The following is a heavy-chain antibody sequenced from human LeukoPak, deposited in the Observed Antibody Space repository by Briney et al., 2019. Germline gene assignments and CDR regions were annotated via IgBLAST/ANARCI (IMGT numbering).Heavy chain of an antibody. CDR2: ISYDGSNK. D-gene: IGHD2-2*01. J-gene: IGHJ3*02. Sequence: VGSLRLSCAASGFTFSSYAMHWVRQAPGKGLEWVAVISYDGSNKYYADSVKGRFTISRDNSKNTLYLQMNSLRAEDTAVYYCAREYQLLDDAFDIWGQGTMVTVSS. CDR3: AREYQLLDDAFDI. CDR1: GFTFSSYA. V-gene: IGHV3-30-3*01.